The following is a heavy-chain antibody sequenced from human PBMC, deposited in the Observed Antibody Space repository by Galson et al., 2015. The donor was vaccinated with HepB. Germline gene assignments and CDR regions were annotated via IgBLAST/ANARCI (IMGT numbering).Heavy chain of an antibody. CDR3: ARMLYGDYED. CDR1: GFSLSTSGMR. Sequence: PALVKPTQTLTLTCTFSGFSLSTSGMRVSWIRQPPGKALEWLARIDWDDEKFYSTSLKTRLTISKDTSKNQVVLTMTNMDPVDTATYYCARMLYGDYEDWGQGTLVTVSS. CDR2: IDWDDEK. V-gene: IGHV2-70*04. D-gene: IGHD4-17*01. J-gene: IGHJ4*02.